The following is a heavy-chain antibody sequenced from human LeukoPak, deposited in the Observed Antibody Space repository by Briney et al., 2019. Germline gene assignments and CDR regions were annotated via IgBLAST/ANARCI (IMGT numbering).Heavy chain of an antibody. CDR2: ISSSGSTI. CDR1: GFTFSDYY. D-gene: IGHD3-10*01. Sequence: GGSLGLSCAASGFTFSDYYMSWIRQAPGKGLEWVSYISSSGSTIYYADSVKGRFTISRDNAKNSLYLQMNSLRAEDTAVYYCAREKVVRGVRLYYYYGMDVWGQGTTVTVSS. J-gene: IGHJ6*02. CDR3: AREKVVRGVRLYYYYGMDV. V-gene: IGHV3-11*01.